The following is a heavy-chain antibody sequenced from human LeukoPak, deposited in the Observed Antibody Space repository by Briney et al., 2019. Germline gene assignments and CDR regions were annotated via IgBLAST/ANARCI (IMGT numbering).Heavy chain of an antibody. CDR2: ISGSGYST. V-gene: IGHV3-23*01. J-gene: IGHJ4*02. CDR1: GFTFSSYA. D-gene: IGHD2-21*02. Sequence: GGSLRLSCAASGFTFSSYAMSWVRQAPGKGLEWVSGISGSGYSTYYADSVKGRFTISRDNSKNTLYLQMGSLRADDTAVYYCAKSSYCGGDCNFDYWGQGTLVTVSS. CDR3: AKSSYCGGDCNFDY.